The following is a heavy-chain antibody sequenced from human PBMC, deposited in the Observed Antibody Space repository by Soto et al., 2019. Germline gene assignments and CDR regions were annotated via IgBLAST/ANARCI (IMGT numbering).Heavy chain of an antibody. CDR3: AKDPKGEVPAARYGMDV. J-gene: IGHJ6*02. Sequence: QVQLVESGGGVVQPGRSLRLSCAASGFTFSSYGMHWVRQAPGKGLEWVAVISYDGSNKYYADSVKGRFTISRDNSKNPLYLQMNSLRAEDTAVYYCAKDPKGEVPAARYGMDVWGQGTTVTVSS. V-gene: IGHV3-30*18. CDR1: GFTFSSYG. CDR2: ISYDGSNK. D-gene: IGHD2-2*01.